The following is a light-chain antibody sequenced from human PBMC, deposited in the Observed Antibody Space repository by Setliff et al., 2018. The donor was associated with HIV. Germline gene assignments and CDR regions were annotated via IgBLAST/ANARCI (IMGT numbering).Light chain of an antibody. CDR1: SSDVGLYNF. CDR2: GVN. CDR3: CSFAGTNTLGV. J-gene: IGLJ1*01. V-gene: IGLV2-8*01. Sequence: QSVLTQPPSASGSLGQSVTISCTGTSSDVGLYNFVSWYQQHPGKAPKLMIFGVNKRPSGVPDRFSGSKSGNTASLTVSGLQAEDEADYYCCSFAGTNTLGVFGTGTKVTV.